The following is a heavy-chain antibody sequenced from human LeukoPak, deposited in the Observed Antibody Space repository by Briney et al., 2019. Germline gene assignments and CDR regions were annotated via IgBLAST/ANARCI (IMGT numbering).Heavy chain of an antibody. D-gene: IGHD3-22*01. J-gene: IGHJ4*02. CDR3: ARDSYYYDSSGYFLLDY. CDR2: IIPIFGTA. Sequence: GASVKVSCKASGGTFSSYAISWVRQAPGQGLEWMGGIIPIFGTANYAQKFQGRVTITADESTSTAYMELSSLRSEDTAVYYCARDSYYYDSSGYFLLDYWGQGTLVTVSS. V-gene: IGHV1-69*13. CDR1: GGTFSSYA.